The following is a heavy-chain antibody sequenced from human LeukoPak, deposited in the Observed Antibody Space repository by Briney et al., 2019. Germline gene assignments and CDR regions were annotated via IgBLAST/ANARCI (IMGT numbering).Heavy chain of an antibody. V-gene: IGHV3-11*03. CDR2: ISPTSDYT. J-gene: IGHJ4*02. CDR1: GFTFIDYS. D-gene: IGHD6-13*01. Sequence: WGSLTLSCAASGFTFIDYSMSWICQAPGKGLEWVSYISPTSDYTSYADSVKGRFTIFRDNAKNSLFLQMNSLRVEDTAVYYCARCQYNSSPDFWGQGTLVSVSS. CDR3: ARCQYNSSPDF.